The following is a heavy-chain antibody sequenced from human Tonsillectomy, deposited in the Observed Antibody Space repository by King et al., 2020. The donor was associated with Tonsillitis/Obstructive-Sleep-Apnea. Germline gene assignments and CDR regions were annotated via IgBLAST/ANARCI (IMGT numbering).Heavy chain of an antibody. CDR2: IYYSGST. CDR1: GASISSYY. J-gene: IGHJ3*02. CDR3: ARRSHYYDSSGYYPTAFDI. Sequence: QLQESGPGLVKSSETLSLTCTVSGASISSYYWSWIRQPPGKGLEWIGYIYYSGSTNYNPSLKSRVTISVDTSNNQFSLKLSSVTAADTAVYYCARRSHYYDSSGYYPTAFDIWGQGTMVTVSS. D-gene: IGHD3-22*01. V-gene: IGHV4-59*08.